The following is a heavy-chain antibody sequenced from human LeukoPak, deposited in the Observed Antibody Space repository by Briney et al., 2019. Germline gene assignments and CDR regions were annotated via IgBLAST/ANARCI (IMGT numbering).Heavy chain of an antibody. CDR2: ISGSGGST. CDR1: GFTFSSYG. D-gene: IGHD3-10*01. CDR3: AKREGYYGSGSPFDY. V-gene: IGHV3-23*01. Sequence: GGSLRLSCAASGFTFSSYGMSWVRQAPGKGLERVSAISGSGGSTYYADSVKGRFTISRDNSKNTLYLQMNSLRAEDTAVYYCAKREGYYGSGSPFDYWGQGTLVTVSS. J-gene: IGHJ4*02.